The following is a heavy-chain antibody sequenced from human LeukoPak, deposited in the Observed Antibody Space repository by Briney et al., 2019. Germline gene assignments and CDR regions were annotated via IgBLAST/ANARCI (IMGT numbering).Heavy chain of an antibody. CDR3: ARDYDP. CDR2: ISASGGNT. CDR1: GFTFSSNA. V-gene: IGHV3-23*01. J-gene: IGHJ5*02. Sequence: GGSLRLSCVVSGFTFSSNAMAWVRQTPGKELEWVSAISASGGNTNYADSVSGRFTISRDNSKNTLYLQMNSLRADDTAVYYCARDYDPWGQGTLVTVSS.